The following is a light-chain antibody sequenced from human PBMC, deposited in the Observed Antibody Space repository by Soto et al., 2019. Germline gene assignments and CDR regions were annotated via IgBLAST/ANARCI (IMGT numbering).Light chain of an antibody. CDR3: QQYNNWPRT. Sequence: EVVLTQSPVTLSLSPGERATLSCRASQSVSSDLAWYHQKPGQAPRLLIYGASTRATGIPARFSGSGSGTEFTLTINSLQSEDFAVYYCQQYNNWPRTFGQGTKVDI. J-gene: IGKJ1*01. CDR2: GAS. V-gene: IGKV3-15*01. CDR1: QSVSSD.